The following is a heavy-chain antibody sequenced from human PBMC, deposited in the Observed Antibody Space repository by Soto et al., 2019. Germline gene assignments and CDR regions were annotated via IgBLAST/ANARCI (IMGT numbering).Heavy chain of an antibody. CDR3: ANPEIDYYDKGGHWYLDL. CDR2: ISYDGSNK. V-gene: IGHV3-30*18. CDR1: GFTFSSYG. D-gene: IGHD3-22*01. J-gene: IGHJ2*01. Sequence: PGGSLRLSCAASGFTFSSYGMHWVRQAPGKGLEWVAVISYDGSNKYYADSVKGRFTISRDNSKNTLYLQMNSLRAEDTAVYYCANPEIDYYDKGGHWYLDLWGRGPLVTVYS.